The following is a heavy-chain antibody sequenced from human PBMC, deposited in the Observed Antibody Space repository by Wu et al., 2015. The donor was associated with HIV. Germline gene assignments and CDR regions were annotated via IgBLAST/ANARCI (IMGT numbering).Heavy chain of an antibody. V-gene: IGHV1-18*01. Sequence: QVHLVQSGVEVKKPGASVKVSCKASGYSFTTYGISWVRQAPGQGLEWMGWISAYNGNTKYAQKLQGRVTMTTDTSTSTVYMELRSLRSDDTAIYYCARRNSSLVGNVYQYYGMDVWGQGTTVTVPS. CDR3: ARRNSSLVGNVYQYYGMDV. CDR2: ISAYNGNT. D-gene: IGHD1-26*01. J-gene: IGHJ6*02. CDR1: GYSFTTYG.